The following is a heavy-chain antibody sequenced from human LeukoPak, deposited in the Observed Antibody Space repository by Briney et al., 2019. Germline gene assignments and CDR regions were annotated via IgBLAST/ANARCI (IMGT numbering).Heavy chain of an antibody. D-gene: IGHD3-16*01. Sequence: GGSLRLSCAAAGLTFSIYWMHWDRQVAGGGLGWVSRINTDGRSTSYVDSVKGRFTISRDNAKNMLYLQMNSLRAEDTAVYYCARDFLHLGGWGQGTMVTVSS. J-gene: IGHJ3*01. CDR2: INTDGRST. V-gene: IGHV3-74*01. CDR3: ARDFLHLGG. CDR1: GLTFSIYW.